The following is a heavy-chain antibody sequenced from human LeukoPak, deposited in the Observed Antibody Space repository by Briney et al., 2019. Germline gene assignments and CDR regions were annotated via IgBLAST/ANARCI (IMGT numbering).Heavy chain of an antibody. J-gene: IGHJ4*02. V-gene: IGHV3-23*01. CDR3: XXYDYGDYGSLDY. Sequence: GGSLRLSCAASGFTFSSYAMSWVRQAPGKGLEWVSAISGSGGSTYYADSVKGRFTISRDNAKNSLYLQMNSLRAEDTAVYYCXXYDYGDYGSLDYWGQGTLVTVSS. D-gene: IGHD4-17*01. CDR1: GFTFSSYA. CDR2: ISGSGGST.